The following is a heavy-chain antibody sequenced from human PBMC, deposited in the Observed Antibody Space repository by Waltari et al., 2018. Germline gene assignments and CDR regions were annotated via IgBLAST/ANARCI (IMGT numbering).Heavy chain of an antibody. D-gene: IGHD3-10*02. Sequence: QIQLVQSGGEVKKPGASVKVSCKASGYMFRNFGIFWLRQAPGQGLEFMGWISAYNCNTNYPQTFPGRLTLTTDTSASTAYMELSSLTSDDTAVYYCARDRRDDNNSVRWLDPWGQGTLVTVSS. CDR1: GYMFRNFG. CDR2: ISAYNCNT. CDR3: ARDRRDDNNSVRWLDP. V-gene: IGHV1-18*01. J-gene: IGHJ5*02.